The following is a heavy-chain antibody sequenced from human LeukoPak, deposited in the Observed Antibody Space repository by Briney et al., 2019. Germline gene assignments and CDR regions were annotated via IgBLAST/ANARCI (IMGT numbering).Heavy chain of an antibody. J-gene: IGHJ5*01. CDR2: IVPALDKS. CDR1: GDIFTSHT. D-gene: IGHD6-19*01. Sequence: GASVTVSFKASGDIFTSHTINWVRQAPGQGLEWMGRIVPALDKSDYAQKFQGRVTIIADKSTTTAYMELSGLASEDTAVYYCARGKGIAVAGSFDSWGQGTLVTVSS. CDR3: ARGKGIAVAGSFDS. V-gene: IGHV1-69*08.